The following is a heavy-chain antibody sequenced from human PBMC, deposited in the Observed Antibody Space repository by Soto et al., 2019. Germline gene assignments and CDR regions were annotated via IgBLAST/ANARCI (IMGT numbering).Heavy chain of an antibody. CDR3: AKDVVVGATTGLGDYYFYYGMDV. J-gene: IGHJ6*02. Sequence: GGSLRLSCAASGFTFSSYGMHWVRQAPGKGLEWVAVISYDGSNKYYADSMKGRFTISRDNSKNTLYLQMNSLRAKDTAVYYCAKDVVVGATTGLGDYYFYYGMDVWGQGTPVTVSS. CDR1: GFTFSSYG. V-gene: IGHV3-30*18. CDR2: ISYDGSNK. D-gene: IGHD1-26*01.